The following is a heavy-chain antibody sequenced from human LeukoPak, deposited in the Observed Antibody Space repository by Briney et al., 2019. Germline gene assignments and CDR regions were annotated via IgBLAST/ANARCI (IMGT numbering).Heavy chain of an antibody. CDR1: GGTFSSYA. Sequence: SVKVSCKASGGTFSSYAISWVRQAPGQGLEWMGRIIPIFGIANYAQKFQGRVTITADKSTSTAYMELSSLRSEDTAVYYCARDYCSSTSCHGYCRSWFDPWGQGTLVTVSS. J-gene: IGHJ5*02. CDR3: ARDYCSSTSCHGYCRSWFDP. V-gene: IGHV1-69*04. D-gene: IGHD2-2*01. CDR2: IIPIFGIA.